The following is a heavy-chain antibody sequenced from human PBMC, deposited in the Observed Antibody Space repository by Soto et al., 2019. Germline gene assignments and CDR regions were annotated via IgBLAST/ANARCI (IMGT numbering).Heavy chain of an antibody. V-gene: IGHV3-73*01. J-gene: IGHJ3*02. CDR1: GFTFSGSA. CDR3: TRLQIRGYGSGKTAFDI. D-gene: IGHD3-10*01. Sequence: PGGSLRLSCAASGFTFSGSAMHWVRQASGKGLEWIGRIRSKANSYATAYAASVTGRFTISRDDSKNTAYLQMNSLKTEDTAVYYCTRLQIRGYGSGKTAFDIWGQGTMVTVSS. CDR2: IRSKANSYAT.